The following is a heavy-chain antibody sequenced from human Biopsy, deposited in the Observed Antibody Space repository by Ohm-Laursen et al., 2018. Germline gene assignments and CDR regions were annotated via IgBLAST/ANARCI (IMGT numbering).Heavy chain of an antibody. J-gene: IGHJ5*02. Sequence: SDTLSLTCTVSGGSLSSYSWSWIRQPAGKGLEWIGQIYTSGITNYNPSLKSRVTMSVDTSKNKISLRVSSVTAADTAVYYCARDRDRRGWFDPWGQGTLVTVSS. V-gene: IGHV4-4*07. CDR2: IYTSGIT. CDR1: GGSLSSYS. CDR3: ARDRDRRGWFDP. D-gene: IGHD1-14*01.